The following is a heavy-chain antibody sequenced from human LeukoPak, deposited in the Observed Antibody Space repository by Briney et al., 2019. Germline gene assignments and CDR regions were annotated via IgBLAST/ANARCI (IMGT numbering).Heavy chain of an antibody. CDR1: GGSISSSSYY. D-gene: IGHD4-17*01. J-gene: IGHJ5*02. Sequence: SETLSLTCTVSGGSISSSSYYWGWIRQPPGKGLEWIGSIYYSGSTYYNPSLKSRVTISVDTSKNQFSLKLSSVTAADTAVYYCARGGDYGDGNWFDPWGQGTLVTVSS. V-gene: IGHV4-39*07. CDR3: ARGGDYGDGNWFDP. CDR2: IYYSGST.